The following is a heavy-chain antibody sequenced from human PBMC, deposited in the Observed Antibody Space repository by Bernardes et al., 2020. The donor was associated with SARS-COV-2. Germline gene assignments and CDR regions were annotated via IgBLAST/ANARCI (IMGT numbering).Heavy chain of an antibody. CDR3: AKGDSGYHDSSGYYSWGMDV. CDR1: GFTFGSNA. V-gene: IGHV3-23*01. CDR2: ISGSGGST. J-gene: IGHJ6*02. Sequence: CSALGFTFGSNALGCAREEPGNGLECVAGISGSGGSTYAADSVKGRFTISRDNSKNTLYLQMNSLRAEDTAVYYCAKGDSGYHDSSGYYSWGMDVWGQGITFSVSS. D-gene: IGHD3-22*01.